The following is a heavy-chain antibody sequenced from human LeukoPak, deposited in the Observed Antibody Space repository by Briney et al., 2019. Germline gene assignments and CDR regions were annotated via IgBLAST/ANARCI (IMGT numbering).Heavy chain of an antibody. D-gene: IGHD1-1*01. Sequence: SETLSLTCTVSGGSISSSSYYWGWIRQPPGKGLEWIGYIYYSGSTNYNPSLKSRVTISVDTSKSQFSLKLSSVTAADTAVYYCARDLGWNDPSSYYYGMDVWGQGTTVTVSS. V-gene: IGHV4-61*01. CDR2: IYYSGST. J-gene: IGHJ6*02. CDR1: GGSISSSSYY. CDR3: ARDLGWNDPSSYYYGMDV.